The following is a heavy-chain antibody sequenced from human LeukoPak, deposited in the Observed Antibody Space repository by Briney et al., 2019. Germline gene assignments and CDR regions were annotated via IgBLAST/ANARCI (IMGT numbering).Heavy chain of an antibody. CDR3: ARDVGGGDTFDY. CDR1: GFTFSLYT. V-gene: IGHV3-30*04. CDR2: ISYDGSDK. D-gene: IGHD2-21*02. Sequence: QPGGSLRLSCAASGFTFSLYTMHWVRQAPGKGLEWVAVISYDGSDKYYADSVKGRFTISRDNSRNTLFLQMNSLTAEDTAVYFCARDVGGGDTFDYWGQGTLVTVSS. J-gene: IGHJ4*02.